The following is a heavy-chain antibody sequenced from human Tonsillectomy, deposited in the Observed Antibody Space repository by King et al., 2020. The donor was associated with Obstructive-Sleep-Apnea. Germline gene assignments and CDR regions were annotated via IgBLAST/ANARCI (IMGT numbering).Heavy chain of an antibody. CDR2: IYDSGST. D-gene: IGHD3-22*01. V-gene: IGHV4-59*08. Sequence: VQLHESGPGLVKPSETLSLTCTVSDGSISSYYWGWIRQPPGKGLEWIGYIYDSGSTNYNPSLKSRVTISVDTSKHQISLKLSSVTAADAAGYYCARVTGYYYPFDYWGQGTLVTVSS. CDR1: DGSISSYY. CDR3: ARVTGYYYPFDY. J-gene: IGHJ4*02.